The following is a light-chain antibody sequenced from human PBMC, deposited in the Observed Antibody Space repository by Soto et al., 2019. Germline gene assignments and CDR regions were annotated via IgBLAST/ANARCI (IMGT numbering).Light chain of an antibody. Sequence: QPVLTQSPSASASLGASVKLTCTLSSGHNSYAIAWHQQQPEKGPRYLMKVNSDGSHTKGDGIPDRFSGSSSGAERYLTIFSLQSEDEADYYCQTWGTGIQVFGGGTKLTVL. V-gene: IGLV4-69*01. J-gene: IGLJ3*02. CDR2: VNSDGSH. CDR1: SGHNSYA. CDR3: QTWGTGIQV.